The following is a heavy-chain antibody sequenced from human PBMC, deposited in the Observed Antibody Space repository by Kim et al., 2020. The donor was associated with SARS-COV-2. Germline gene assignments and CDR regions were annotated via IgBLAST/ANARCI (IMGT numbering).Heavy chain of an antibody. J-gene: IGHJ4*02. D-gene: IGHD6-19*01. CDR3: AKDLHGVAVAGPFEY. Sequence: DSVKSRFPISSDNSKNTLYLQRNSLRAEDTAVYYCAKDLHGVAVAGPFEYWGQGTLVTVSS. V-gene: IGHV3-23*01.